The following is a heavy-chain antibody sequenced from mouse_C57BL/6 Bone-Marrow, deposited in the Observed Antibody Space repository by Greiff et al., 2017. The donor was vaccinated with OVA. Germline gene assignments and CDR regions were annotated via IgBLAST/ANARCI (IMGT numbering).Heavy chain of an antibody. Sequence: EVQLQQSGAELVRPGASVKLSCTASGFNIKDDYMHWVKQRPEQGLEWIGWIDPENGDTEYASKFQGKATITADTSSNTAYLQLSSLPSEDTAVYYFTSSGNFDYWGQGTTLTVSS. CDR3: TSSGNFDY. CDR1: GFNIKDDY. D-gene: IGHD6-1*01. J-gene: IGHJ2*01. V-gene: IGHV14-4*01. CDR2: IDPENGDT.